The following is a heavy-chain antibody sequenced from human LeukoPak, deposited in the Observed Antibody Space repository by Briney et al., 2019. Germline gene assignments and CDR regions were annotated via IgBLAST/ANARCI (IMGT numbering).Heavy chain of an antibody. CDR3: ARELAAAGTGDTYSYYYMDV. J-gene: IGHJ6*03. CDR2: INPSGGST. Sequence: GASVKVSCKASGYTFTSYYMHWVRQAPGQGLEWMGIINPSGGSTSYAQKFQGRVTMTRDTSTSTVYMELSSLRSEDTAVYYCARELAAAGTGDTYSYYYMDVWGKGATVTVSS. CDR1: GYTFTSYY. V-gene: IGHV1-46*01. D-gene: IGHD6-13*01.